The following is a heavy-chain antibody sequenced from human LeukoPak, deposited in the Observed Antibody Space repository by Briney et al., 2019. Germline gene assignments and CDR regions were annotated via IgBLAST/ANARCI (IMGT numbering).Heavy chain of an antibody. Sequence: VASVKVSCKASGYTFTKYGISWVRQAPGQGLEWMGWISAYSGGTNYAQKFQGRVTMTRDTSISTAYMELSRLRSDDTAVYYCARGDRRSAFDIWGQGTMVTVSS. CDR2: ISAYSGGT. CDR3: ARGDRRSAFDI. V-gene: IGHV1-2*02. CDR1: GYTFTKYG. J-gene: IGHJ3*02.